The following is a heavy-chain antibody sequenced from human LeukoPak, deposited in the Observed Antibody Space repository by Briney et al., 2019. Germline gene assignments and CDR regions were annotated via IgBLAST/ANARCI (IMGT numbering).Heavy chain of an antibody. D-gene: IGHD7-27*01. J-gene: IGHJ4*02. V-gene: IGHV3-23*01. CDR3: AKDGGLWVSAHWGDS. CDR2: ITTSDGNT. Sequence: GGSLRLSCAASRFTFNSYAMSWVRQAPEKGLEWVSTITTSDGNTYYADSVKGQFTVSRDNSKNTLYLQMNSLRAEDTAVYYCAKDGGLWVSAHWGDSWGRGTLVTVSS. CDR1: RFTFNSYA.